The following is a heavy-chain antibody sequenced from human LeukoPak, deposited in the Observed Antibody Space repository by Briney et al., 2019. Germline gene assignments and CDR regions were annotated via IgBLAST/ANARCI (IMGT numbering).Heavy chain of an antibody. D-gene: IGHD1-7*01. V-gene: IGHV5-51*03. CDR3: ARVNNSWSYQIKGFDY. CDR1: GYSFTTYW. J-gene: IGHJ4*02. Sequence: PGESLTISCKGSGYSFTTYWIGWVRQMPGKGLERMGILYPGDSDTRYSPSLQGQVTISADKSISTAYLQWSSLKASDTAMYYCARVNNSWSYQIKGFDYWGQGTRVTVSS. CDR2: LYPGDSDT.